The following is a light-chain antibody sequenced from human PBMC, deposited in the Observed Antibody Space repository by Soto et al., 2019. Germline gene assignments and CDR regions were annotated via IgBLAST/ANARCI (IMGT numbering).Light chain of an antibody. CDR3: QSYDSSRTVL. J-gene: IGLJ2*01. V-gene: IGLV1-40*01. Sequence: QSVLTQPPSVSGAPGQTVTISCTGSSSNIGAGYDVHWYQQLPGTAPKLLIYGNSNRPSGVPDRFSGSKSGTSASLAITGLQAEDEADYYCQSYDSSRTVLFGGGTKLTVL. CDR1: SSNIGAGYD. CDR2: GNS.